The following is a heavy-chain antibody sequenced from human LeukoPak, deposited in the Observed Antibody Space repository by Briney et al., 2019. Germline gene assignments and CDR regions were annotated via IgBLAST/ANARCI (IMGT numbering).Heavy chain of an antibody. Sequence: GGSLRLSCAASGFTFSSYAMSWVRQAPGKGLEWVSAISGSGGSTYYADSVKGRFTISRDNSKNTLYLQMNSLRAEDTAVYYCAKDPLVRGVLYYMDVWGKGTTVTVSS. CDR1: GFTFSSYA. CDR2: ISGSGGST. CDR3: AKDPLVRGVLYYMDV. V-gene: IGHV3-23*01. D-gene: IGHD3-10*01. J-gene: IGHJ6*03.